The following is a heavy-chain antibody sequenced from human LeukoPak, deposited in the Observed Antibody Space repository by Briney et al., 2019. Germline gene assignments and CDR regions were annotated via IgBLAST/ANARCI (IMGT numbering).Heavy chain of an antibody. CDR3: AKALYSSGPNCIWFDP. CDR2: ISWNSGSI. Sequence: PGGSLRLSCAASGFTFDDYAMPWVRQAPGKGLEWVSGISWNSGSIGYADSVKGRFTISRDNAKNSLYLQMNSLRAEDTALYYCAKALYSSGPNCIWFDPWGQGTLVTVSS. CDR1: GFTFDDYA. V-gene: IGHV3-9*01. J-gene: IGHJ5*02. D-gene: IGHD6-19*01.